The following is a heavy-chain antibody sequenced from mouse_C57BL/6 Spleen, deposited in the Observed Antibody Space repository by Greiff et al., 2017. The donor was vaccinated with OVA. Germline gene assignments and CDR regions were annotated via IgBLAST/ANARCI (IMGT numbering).Heavy chain of an antibody. D-gene: IGHD2-2*01. Sequence: EVQLVESGGGLVKPGGSLKLSCAASGFTFSSYAMSWVRQTPEKRLEWVATISDGGSYTYYPDNVKGRFTISRDNAKHNLYLQMSHLKSEDTAIEYRARRGGYDEWYFDGRGTGTTVTVSS. V-gene: IGHV5-4*03. CDR2: ISDGGSYT. J-gene: IGHJ1*03. CDR1: GFTFSSYA. CDR3: ARRGGYDEWYFDG.